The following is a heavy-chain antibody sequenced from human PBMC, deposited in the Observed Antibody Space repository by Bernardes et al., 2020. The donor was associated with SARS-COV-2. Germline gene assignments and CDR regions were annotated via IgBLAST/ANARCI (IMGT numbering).Heavy chain of an antibody. CDR1: GGSFSGHY. V-gene: IGHV4-34*01. CDR2: INHSGTT. D-gene: IGHD3-22*01. Sequence: SETLSLTCAVYGGSFSGHYWSWIRQPPGKGPEWIGEINHSGTTKYNPSLKGRVAISVDTSKNQISLKLNSVAAADTAVYYCARAPIYYDSTGYYYSDAFETWGEGTRVTVSA. CDR3: ARAPIYYDSTGYYYSDAFET. J-gene: IGHJ3*02.